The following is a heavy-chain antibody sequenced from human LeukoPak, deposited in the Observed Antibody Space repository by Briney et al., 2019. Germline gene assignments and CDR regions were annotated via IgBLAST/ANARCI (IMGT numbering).Heavy chain of an antibody. CDR3: AKDDLDYYGSSGYYPEAFDY. CDR1: GFTFSSYA. Sequence: GGSLRLSCAASGFTFSSYAMSWVRQAPGKGLEWVSAISGSGGSTYYADSVKGRFTISRDNSKNTLYLQKNSLRAEDTAVYYCAKDDLDYYGSSGYYPEAFDYWGQGTLVTVSS. CDR2: ISGSGGST. J-gene: IGHJ4*02. V-gene: IGHV3-23*01. D-gene: IGHD3-22*01.